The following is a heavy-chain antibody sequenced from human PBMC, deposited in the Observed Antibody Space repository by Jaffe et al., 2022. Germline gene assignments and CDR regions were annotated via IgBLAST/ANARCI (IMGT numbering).Heavy chain of an antibody. Sequence: EVQLVESGGGLVQPGRSLRLSCAGSGFVFEDYVMNWVRQAPGKGLQWVGFIRSTAYGSTTEYAASVKGRFTISRDDSKSIAYLQMNSLKTEDTAVYYCTGAASYDSGSLYAFDIWGQGTMVTVSS. CDR1: GFVFEDYV. CDR3: TGAASYDSGSLYAFDI. D-gene: IGHD3-10*01. V-gene: IGHV3-49*04. J-gene: IGHJ3*02. CDR2: IRSTAYGSTT.